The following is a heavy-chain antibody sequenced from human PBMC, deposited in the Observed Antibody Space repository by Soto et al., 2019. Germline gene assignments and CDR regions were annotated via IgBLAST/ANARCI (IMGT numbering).Heavy chain of an antibody. D-gene: IGHD3-22*01. J-gene: IGHJ4*02. CDR2: ISGSGGST. Sequence: EVQLLESGGGLVQPGGSLRLSCAASGFTFSSYAMSWVRQAPGKGLEWVSAISGSGGSTYYADSVKGRFTSTRDNSKNTLYLQTNSLRAEDTAVYYCAKDLEVTMIVVVGRLTLDYWGQGTLVTVSS. CDR3: AKDLEVTMIVVVGRLTLDY. V-gene: IGHV3-23*01. CDR1: GFTFSSYA.